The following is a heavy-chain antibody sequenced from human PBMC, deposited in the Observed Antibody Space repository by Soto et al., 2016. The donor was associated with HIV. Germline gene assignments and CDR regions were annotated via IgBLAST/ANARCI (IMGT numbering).Heavy chain of an antibody. CDR3: ARDLLDYSANDY. V-gene: IGHV3-23*01. Sequence: EVQLLESGGGLVKPGGSLRLSCAASGFRLGYYAMNWVRQAPGKGLEWVSGIAHDGTSSHHADSVRGRFIISGDNSKNTLYLQMNSLRAEDTAIYYCARDLLDYSANDYWGQGTLVTVSS. CDR2: IAHDGTSS. D-gene: IGHD4-4*01. J-gene: IGHJ4*02. CDR1: GFRLGYYA.